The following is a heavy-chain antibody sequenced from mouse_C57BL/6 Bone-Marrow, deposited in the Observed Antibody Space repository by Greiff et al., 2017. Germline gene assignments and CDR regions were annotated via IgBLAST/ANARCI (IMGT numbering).Heavy chain of an antibody. D-gene: IGHD1-1*01. V-gene: IGHV1-64*01. J-gene: IGHJ2*01. Sequence: QVQLQQPGAELVKPGASVKLSCKASGYTFTSYWMHWVKQRPGQGLAWIGMIHPNSGSTNYNEKFKSKATLTVDKSSSTASMQPCCMTSEDSAVYYCAGEYYYSGSSYGYWGQGTTLTVSS. CDR2: IHPNSGST. CDR1: GYTFTSYW. CDR3: AGEYYYSGSSYGY.